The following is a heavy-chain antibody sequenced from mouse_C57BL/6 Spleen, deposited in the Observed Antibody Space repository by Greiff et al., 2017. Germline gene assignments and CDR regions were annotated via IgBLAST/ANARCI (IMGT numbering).Heavy chain of an antibody. CDR2: IYPGDGDT. D-gene: IGHD3-3*01. Sequence: VQLVESGAELVKPGASVKISCKASGYAFSSYWMNWVKQRPGKGLEWIGQIYPGDGDTNYNGKFKGKATLTADKSSSTAYMQLSSLTSEDSAVYFCARLRDANYYAMDYWGQGTSVTVSS. CDR1: GYAFSSYW. V-gene: IGHV1-80*01. J-gene: IGHJ4*01. CDR3: ARLRDANYYAMDY.